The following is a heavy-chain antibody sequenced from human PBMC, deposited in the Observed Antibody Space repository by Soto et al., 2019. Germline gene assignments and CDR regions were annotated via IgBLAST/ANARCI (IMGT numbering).Heavy chain of an antibody. Sequence: QVQLQESGPGLVKPSETLSLTCTVSGGSISSYYWSWIRQPPGKGLEWIGYIYYSGRTNYNPSLKSRVTISADTSKNQFSLKLSFVTAADTAVYYCARELFGRSVWFDPWGQGTLVTVSS. V-gene: IGHV4-59*01. J-gene: IGHJ5*02. CDR1: GGSISSYY. D-gene: IGHD3-10*01. CDR2: IYYSGRT. CDR3: ARELFGRSVWFDP.